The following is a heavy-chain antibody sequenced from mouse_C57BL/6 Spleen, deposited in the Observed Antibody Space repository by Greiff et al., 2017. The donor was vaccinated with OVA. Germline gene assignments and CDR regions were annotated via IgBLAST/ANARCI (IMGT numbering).Heavy chain of an antibody. CDR2: IYPSDSAT. Sequence: VQLQQPGAELVRPGSSVKLSCKASGYTFTSYWMDWVKQRPGQGLEWIGNIYPSDSATHYNPQFKDKATLTGDKSSSTAYMQLSSLTSEDSAVYYCAREGGYYGHFDYWGQGTTLTVSS. CDR1: GYTFTSYW. J-gene: IGHJ2*01. V-gene: IGHV1-61*01. CDR3: AREGGYYGHFDY. D-gene: IGHD2-1*01.